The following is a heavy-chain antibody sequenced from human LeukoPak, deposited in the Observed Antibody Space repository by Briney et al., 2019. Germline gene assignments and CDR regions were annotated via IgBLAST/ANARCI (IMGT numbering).Heavy chain of an antibody. CDR3: AKHKYHSGWSCFDF. D-gene: IGHD6-19*01. Sequence: GGSLRLSCAASGFTSTNYAMSWVRQAPGKGLEWVSAISGNGTSTYYADSVKDRFTISRDNSKGTLYLQMNTLRGEDTAVYYCAKHKYHSGWSCFDFWGQGTLVTVSS. CDR2: ISGNGTST. V-gene: IGHV3-23*01. J-gene: IGHJ4*02. CDR1: GFTSTNYA.